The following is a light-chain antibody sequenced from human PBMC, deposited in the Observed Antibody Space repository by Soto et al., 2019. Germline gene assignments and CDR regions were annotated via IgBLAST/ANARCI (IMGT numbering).Light chain of an antibody. Sequence: QSALTQPASVSGSPGQSITLSCTGTSTDVAGSNYVSWYQQHPGKAPKLMIYEVTNRPSGVSDRFSGSKSGNTASLTISGLQAEDEADYYCSSYTSSSTLFGGGTKLTVL. V-gene: IGLV2-14*01. CDR1: STDVAGSNY. CDR3: SSYTSSSTL. CDR2: EVT. J-gene: IGLJ2*01.